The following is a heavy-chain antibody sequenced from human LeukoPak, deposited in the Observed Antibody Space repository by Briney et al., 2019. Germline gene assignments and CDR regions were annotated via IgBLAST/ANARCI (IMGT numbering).Heavy chain of an antibody. V-gene: IGHV4-34*01. CDR3: AHTPGYCSSTSCYGMPNYYYGMDV. J-gene: IGHJ6*02. D-gene: IGHD2-2*01. Sequence: PSETLSLTCAVYGGSFSGYYWSWIRQPPGKGLEWIGEINHSGSTNYNPSLKSRVTTSVDTSKNQFSLKLSSVTAADTAVYYCAHTPGYCSSTSCYGMPNYYYGMDVWGQGTTVTVSS. CDR2: INHSGST. CDR1: GGSFSGYY.